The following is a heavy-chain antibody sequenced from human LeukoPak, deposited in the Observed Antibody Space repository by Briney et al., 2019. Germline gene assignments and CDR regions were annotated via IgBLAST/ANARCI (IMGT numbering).Heavy chain of an antibody. V-gene: IGHV3-33*06. J-gene: IGHJ4*02. CDR3: AKEGGYSYGYPRGYFDY. CDR2: IWYDGSNK. Sequence: GGSLRLSCAASGFTFSSYGMLWARQAPGKGLEWVAVIWYDGSNKYYADSVKGRFTISRDNSKNTLYLQMNSLRAEDTAVYYCAKEGGYSYGYPRGYFDYWGQGTLVTVSS. CDR1: GFTFSSYG. D-gene: IGHD5-18*01.